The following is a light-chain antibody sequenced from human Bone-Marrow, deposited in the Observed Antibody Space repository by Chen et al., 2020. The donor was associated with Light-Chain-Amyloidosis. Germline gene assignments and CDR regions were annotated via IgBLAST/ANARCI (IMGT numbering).Light chain of an antibody. CDR2: EDD. V-gene: IGLV6-57*01. CDR3: QSYQGSSQGV. Sequence: NFMLTQPHSVSESPGYTVIISCTRSSGSIATNYVQWYQQRPGSSPPTVIYEDDQRPSGVPDRFSGSSDRSSNTASLTISGLKTEDEADYYCQSYQGSSQGVFGGGTKLTVL. CDR1: SGSIATNY. J-gene: IGLJ3*02.